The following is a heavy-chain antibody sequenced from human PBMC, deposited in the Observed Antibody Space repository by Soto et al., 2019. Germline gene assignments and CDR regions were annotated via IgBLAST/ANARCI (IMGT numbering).Heavy chain of an antibody. CDR3: ARDLAHWGYFDGDAFDI. CDR1: GYTFTSYG. D-gene: IGHD3-9*01. J-gene: IGHJ3*02. CDR2: ISAYNGNT. V-gene: IGHV1-18*01. Sequence: QVQLVQSGAEVKKPGASVKVSCKASGYTFTSYGISWVRQAPGQGLEWMGWISAYNGNTNYAQQLQGRVTMTTDTSTSTAYMELRSLRSVDTAVYYCARDLAHWGYFDGDAFDIWGQGTMVTVSS.